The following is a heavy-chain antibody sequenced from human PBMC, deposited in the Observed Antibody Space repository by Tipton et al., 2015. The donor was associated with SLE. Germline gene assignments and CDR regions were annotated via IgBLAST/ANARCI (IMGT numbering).Heavy chain of an antibody. D-gene: IGHD6-19*01. CDR3: ARAPYRNAWYGAFDI. J-gene: IGHJ3*02. CDR1: GGSFSGYY. Sequence: TLSLTCAVYGGSFSGYYWSWIRQPPGKRLEWIGEINHSGSTNYNPSLKSRVTISVDTSKNQFSLKLSSVTAADTGVIYCARAPYRNAWYGAFDIWGQGTAVTVSS. CDR2: INHSGST. V-gene: IGHV4-34*01.